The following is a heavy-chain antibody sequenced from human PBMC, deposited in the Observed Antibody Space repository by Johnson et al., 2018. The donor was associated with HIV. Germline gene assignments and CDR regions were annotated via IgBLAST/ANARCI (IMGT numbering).Heavy chain of an antibody. D-gene: IGHD5-24*01. CDR2: ISYDGSNK. Sequence: QVQLVESGGGVVQPGRSLRLSCAASGFTFSGYGMHWVRQAPGKGLEWVAVISYDGSNKYYADSVKGRFTISRDNSKNTVYLQMNSLRAEDTAVFYCARACRDGYTCDAFDIWGQGTMVTVSS. V-gene: IGHV3-30*03. J-gene: IGHJ3*02. CDR1: GFTFSGYG. CDR3: ARACRDGYTCDAFDI.